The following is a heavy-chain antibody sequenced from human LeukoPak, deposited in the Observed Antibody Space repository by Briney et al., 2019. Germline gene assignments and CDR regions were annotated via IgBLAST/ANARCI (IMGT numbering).Heavy chain of an antibody. D-gene: IGHD6-13*01. CDR1: GGSISSGGYY. Sequence: SETLSLTCTVSGGSISSGGYYWSWIRQHPGKGLEWIEYIYYSGSTYYNPSLKSRITISVDTSKNQFSLKLSSVTAADTAVYYCARAPGYSSSWLFDYWGQGTLVTVSS. CDR2: IYYSGST. J-gene: IGHJ4*02. CDR3: ARAPGYSSSWLFDY. V-gene: IGHV4-31*03.